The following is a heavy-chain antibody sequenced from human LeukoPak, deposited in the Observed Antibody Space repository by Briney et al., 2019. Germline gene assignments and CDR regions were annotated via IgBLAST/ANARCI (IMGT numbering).Heavy chain of an antibody. J-gene: IGHJ5*02. CDR1: GFTFSSYA. CDR2: IKQDGSEK. V-gene: IGHV3-7*01. Sequence: GRSLRLSCAASGFTFSSYAMHWVRQAPGKGLEWVANIKQDGSEKYYVDSVKGRFTISRDNAKNSLYLQMNSLRAEDTAVYYCARGRWFDPWGQGTLVTVSS. CDR3: ARGRWFDP.